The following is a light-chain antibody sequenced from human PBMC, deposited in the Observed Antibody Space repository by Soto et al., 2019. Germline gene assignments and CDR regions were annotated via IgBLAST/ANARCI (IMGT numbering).Light chain of an antibody. Sequence: QSALTQPASVSGSPGQSITISCTGTSSDVGSYNLVSWYQQHPGKAPKLMIYEGSKRPSGVSNRFSGSKSGNTASLTISGLQAEDEADYCCCSYAGSYAVFGGGTQLTVL. CDR1: SSDVGSYNL. V-gene: IGLV2-23*01. CDR2: EGS. CDR3: CSYAGSYAV. J-gene: IGLJ7*01.